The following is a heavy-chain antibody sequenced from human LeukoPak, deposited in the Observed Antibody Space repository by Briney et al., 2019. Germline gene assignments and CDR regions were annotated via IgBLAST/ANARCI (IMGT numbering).Heavy chain of an antibody. CDR2: IYSGGST. Sequence: GGSLRLSWVASGFTVSSNYMSWVRQAPGKGLEWVSVIYSGGSTYYADSVKGRFTISRDNSKNTLYLQMNSLRAEDTAVYYCARGPSVGATTIDFDYWGQGTLVTVSS. V-gene: IGHV3-53*01. CDR3: ARGPSVGATTIDFDY. CDR1: GFTVSSNY. D-gene: IGHD1-26*01. J-gene: IGHJ4*02.